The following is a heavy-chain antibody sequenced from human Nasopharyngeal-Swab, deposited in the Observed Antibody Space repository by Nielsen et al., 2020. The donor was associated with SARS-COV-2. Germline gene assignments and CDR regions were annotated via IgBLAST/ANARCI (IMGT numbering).Heavy chain of an antibody. V-gene: IGHV1-46*01. CDR3: ARVGVGYSGYDSVDY. Sequence: WVRQAPEQGLEWMGIINPSGGSTSYAQKYQGRVTMTRDTSTSTVYLELSSLRSDDTAVYYCARVGVGYSGYDSVDYWGQGTLVTVSS. CDR2: INPSGGST. J-gene: IGHJ4*02. D-gene: IGHD5-12*01.